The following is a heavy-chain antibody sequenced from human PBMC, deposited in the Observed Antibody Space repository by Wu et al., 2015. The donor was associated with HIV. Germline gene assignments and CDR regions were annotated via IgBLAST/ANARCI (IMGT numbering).Heavy chain of an antibody. CDR1: GYNLNLFG. D-gene: IGHD3-22*01. Sequence: QVQLVQSGAAVKKPGASVKVSCKIFGYNLNLFGINWVRQAPGQGPEWVAWISPLNGKTNYAKKIQGRVAVTIDTPTDTVYMELRSLRSEDTAVYYCARSISASSALDIAFDIWGQGTMVTVSS. J-gene: IGHJ3*02. V-gene: IGHV1-18*01. CDR3: ARSISASSALDIAFDI. CDR2: ISPLNGKT.